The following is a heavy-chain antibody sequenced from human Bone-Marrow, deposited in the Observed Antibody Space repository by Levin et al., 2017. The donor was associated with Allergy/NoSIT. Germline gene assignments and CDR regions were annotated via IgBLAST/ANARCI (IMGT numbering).Heavy chain of an antibody. CDR3: ARGGRYDYYDSSGYYLD. CDR2: MYYSGST. CDR1: GGSVSSGSYY. Sequence: SETLSLTCTVSGGSVSSGSYYWSWIRQPPGKGLEWIGYMYYSGSTNYNPSLKSRVTISVDTSKNQFSLKLSSVSAADTAVYYCARGGRYDYYDSSGYYLDWGQGTLVTVSS. D-gene: IGHD3-22*01. J-gene: IGHJ4*02. V-gene: IGHV4-61*01.